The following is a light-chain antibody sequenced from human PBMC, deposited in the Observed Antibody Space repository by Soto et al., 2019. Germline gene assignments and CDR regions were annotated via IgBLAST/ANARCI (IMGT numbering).Light chain of an antibody. CDR2: SAS. Sequence: DIRLTQSPSSLYASVGDRVPMTCRESQGISSCLNWYRQKKGKTPKXXIYSASILQSGVPSRFSGSGYGTEVNLTLSSLRSEDFAVYVCQQYHDWPLTFGGVTKVDIK. CDR1: QGISSC. CDR3: QQYHDWPLT. V-gene: IGKV1-27*01. J-gene: IGKJ4*01.